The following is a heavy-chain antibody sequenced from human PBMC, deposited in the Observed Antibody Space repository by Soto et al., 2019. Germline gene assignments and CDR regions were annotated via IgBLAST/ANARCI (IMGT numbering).Heavy chain of an antibody. CDR1: GGSISSGDYY. D-gene: IGHD2-8*01. J-gene: IGHJ5*02. V-gene: IGHV4-30-4*01. CDR2: IYYSGST. CDR3: ASDPSHHGPYDP. Sequence: PSETLSLTCTVSGGSISSGDYYWSWIRQPPGQGLEWIGYIYYSGSTYYNPSLKSRVTISVDTSKNQFSLKLSSMTAADTALYYCASDPSHHGPYDPWGQGTLVTVSS.